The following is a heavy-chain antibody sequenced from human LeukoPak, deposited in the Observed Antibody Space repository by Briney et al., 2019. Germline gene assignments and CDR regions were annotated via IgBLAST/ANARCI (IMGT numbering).Heavy chain of an antibody. V-gene: IGHV1-2*02. D-gene: IGHD3-10*01. CDR3: ARAMVRGVQGAFDI. CDR1: GYTFTVYY. J-gene: IGHJ3*02. Sequence: ASVKVSCKASGYTFTVYYMHWVRRAPGQGLEWMGWINPNSGGTNYAQKFQGSVTMTRDTSISTAYMELSRLRSDDTAVYYCARAMVRGVQGAFDIWGQGTMVTVSS. CDR2: INPNSGGT.